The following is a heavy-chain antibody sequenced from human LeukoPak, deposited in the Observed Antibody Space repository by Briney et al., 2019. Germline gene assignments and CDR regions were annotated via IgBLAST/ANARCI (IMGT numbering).Heavy chain of an antibody. J-gene: IGHJ3*02. CDR1: GGSLSSYY. CDR3: ASSLALDAFDI. CDR2: IYYSGST. Sequence: SETLSLTCSGSGGSLSSYYWSWIRQPPGKGPEWIGYIYYSGSTNYDPSLKRRVTRSVHTSKIHLALKLSCLAPAGTAVYYCASSLALDAFDIWVQRTMVSVRS. V-gene: IGHV4-59*01.